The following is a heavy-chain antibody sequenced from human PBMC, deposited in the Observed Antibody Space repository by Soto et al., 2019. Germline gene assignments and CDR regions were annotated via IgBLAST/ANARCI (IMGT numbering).Heavy chain of an antibody. V-gene: IGHV3-7*01. CDR3: VCGGNCFVY. D-gene: IGHD3-16*01. CDR2: LDQDGSER. J-gene: IGHJ4*02. Sequence: EVQLVESGGGLVQPEGSLRLSCAASGFTFSTYWMTWVRRPPGKGLEWVANLDQDGSERYYVDSVRGRFTISRDNAKNSLYLQMNSLRAEDTAVYYCVCGGNCFVYWGQGTLVTVSP. CDR1: GFTFSTYW.